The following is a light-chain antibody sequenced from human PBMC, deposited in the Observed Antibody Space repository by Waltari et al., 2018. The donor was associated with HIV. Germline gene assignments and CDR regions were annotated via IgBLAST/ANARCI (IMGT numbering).Light chain of an antibody. J-gene: IGLJ3*02. CDR3: ESYTSTSVWV. CDR1: SNDVGGYHY. V-gene: IGLV2-14*03. Sequence: QSALTQPASVSGSPGQSITISCTGPSNDVGGYHYVSWYQQHPGKAPRLMIYDVRTRPSGVSDRFAGSKSGDTASLTSSGLQPEDEADYYCESYTSTSVWVFGGGTRLTVL. CDR2: DVR.